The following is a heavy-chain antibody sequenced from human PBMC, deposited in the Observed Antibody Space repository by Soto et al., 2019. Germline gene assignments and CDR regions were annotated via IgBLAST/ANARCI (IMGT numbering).Heavy chain of an antibody. D-gene: IGHD3-3*01. V-gene: IGHV3-23*01. CDR3: AKDARFSYYVLDV. CDR2: ISGSGGST. Sequence: GGSLSLSCEASGFPFSPYAMSWVRQAPGKGLEWVSAISGSGGSTYYADSVKGRFTISRDNSKKTLYLQMNSLRAEDTAIYFCAKDARFSYYVLDVWGQGTAVT. J-gene: IGHJ6*02. CDR1: GFPFSPYA.